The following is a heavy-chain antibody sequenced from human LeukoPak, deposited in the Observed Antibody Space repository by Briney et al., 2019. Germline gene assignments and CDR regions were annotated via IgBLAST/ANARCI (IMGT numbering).Heavy chain of an antibody. CDR2: INPNSGGT. J-gene: IGHJ5*02. CDR3: AGHSSSSDGWFDP. Sequence: GASVKVSCKASGYTFTGYYIHWVRQAPGQGLEWMGWINPNSGGTNYAQKFQGRVTMTRDTSISTAYMELSRLTSDDTAIYYCAGHSSSSDGWFDPWGQGTLVTVSS. D-gene: IGHD6-6*01. V-gene: IGHV1-2*02. CDR1: GYTFTGYY.